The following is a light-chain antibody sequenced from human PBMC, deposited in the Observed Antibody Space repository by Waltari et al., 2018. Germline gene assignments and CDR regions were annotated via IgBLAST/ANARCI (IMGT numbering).Light chain of an antibody. CDR2: GAS. CDR3: QHYVTVPVT. V-gene: IGKV3-20*01. Sequence: EIVLTQSPGTLSLSPGDRATLSCRASQSVSRTLAWYQQKPGQAPSLLIYGASIRATGIPDRFSGSGSGTDFSLTISRLEPEDFAVYYCQHYVTVPVTFGQGTKVEIK. J-gene: IGKJ1*01. CDR1: QSVSRT.